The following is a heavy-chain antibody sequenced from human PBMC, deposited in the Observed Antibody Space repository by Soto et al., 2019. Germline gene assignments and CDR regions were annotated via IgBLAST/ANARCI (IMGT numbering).Heavy chain of an antibody. Sequence: PSETLSLTCNVSGGSISTSDYYWSWIRQHPGKGLEWLGYIYYSGDTLYNPSLTGRVVISVDTSKNQFSLKLTPGTAWYTALSFCAPDGRKSRGRYFDLWRSGTL. CDR2: IYYSGDT. V-gene: IGHV4-31*03. J-gene: IGHJ2*01. D-gene: IGHD3-10*01. CDR3: APDGRKSRGRYFDL. CDR1: GGSISTSDYY.